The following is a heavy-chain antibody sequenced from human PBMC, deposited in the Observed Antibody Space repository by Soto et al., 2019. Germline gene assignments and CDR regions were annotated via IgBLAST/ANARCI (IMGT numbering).Heavy chain of an antibody. CDR3: ARAPLGPTNWFDP. J-gene: IGHJ5*02. V-gene: IGHV1-2*02. CDR1: GYTFTGYY. CDR2: INPNSGGT. Sequence: EASVKVSCKASGYTFTGYYMHWVRQAPGQGLEWMGWINPNSGGTNYAQKFQGRVTMTRDTSTSTVYMELSSLRSEDTAVYYCARAPLGPTNWFDPWGQGTLVTVSS.